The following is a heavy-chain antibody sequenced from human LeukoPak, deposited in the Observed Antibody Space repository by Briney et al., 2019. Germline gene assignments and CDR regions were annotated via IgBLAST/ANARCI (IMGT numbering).Heavy chain of an antibody. CDR2: IYYSGST. CDR1: GGSISSSSYY. V-gene: IGHV4-39*01. J-gene: IGHJ4*02. Sequence: SSETLSLTCTVSGGSISSSSYYWGWIRQPPGKGLEWIGSIYYSGSTYYNPSLKSRVTISVDTSKNQFSLKLSSVTAADTAVYYCTSGAKNLVVPAATDYWGQGTLVTVSS. D-gene: IGHD2-2*01. CDR3: TSGAKNLVVPAATDY.